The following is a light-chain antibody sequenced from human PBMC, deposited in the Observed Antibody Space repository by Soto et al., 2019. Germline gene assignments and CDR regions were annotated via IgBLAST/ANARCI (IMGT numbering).Light chain of an antibody. V-gene: IGKV1-9*01. CDR2: GAS. CDR1: QAISNN. CDR3: QQLNNYPRALT. Sequence: DIQLTQSPSFLSASVGDRVTITCRASQAISNNLAWYQHNPGKPPKLLIYGASTLQSGVPSRFSGSGSGTEFTLTISSLQPADFATYYCQQLNNYPRALTFGGGTKVEIE. J-gene: IGKJ4*01.